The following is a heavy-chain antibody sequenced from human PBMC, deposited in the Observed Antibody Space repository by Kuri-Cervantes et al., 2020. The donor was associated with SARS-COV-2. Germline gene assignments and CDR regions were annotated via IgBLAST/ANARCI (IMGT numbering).Heavy chain of an antibody. CDR2: INVNNRAT. CDR1: GYSSTSYY. V-gene: IGHV1-2*02. CDR3: ARSPSAITNSYNYYYYMDV. J-gene: IGHJ6*03. D-gene: IGHD2-2*01. Sequence: ASVKVSCKASGYSSTSYYINWVRQAPGQGLEWMGWINVNNRATSYAQKFQGRVTMTRDTSVLTAYMELSSLRSDDTAVFYCARSPSAITNSYNYYYYMDVWGKGTAVTVSS.